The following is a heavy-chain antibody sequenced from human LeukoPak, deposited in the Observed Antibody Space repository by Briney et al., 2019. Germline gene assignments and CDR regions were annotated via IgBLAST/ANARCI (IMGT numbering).Heavy chain of an antibody. Sequence: PGGSLRLSCAASGFSFSSYSINWTRQTPGKGLEWVSSISSGSNYIYYADSVKGRFIISRDNAENSLHLQMNSLRAEDTAVYYCARDGWPGSSYYRPFDYWGQGTLVTVSS. CDR2: ISSGSNYI. J-gene: IGHJ4*02. V-gene: IGHV3-21*01. CDR3: ARDGWPGSSYYRPFDY. D-gene: IGHD3-10*01. CDR1: GFSFSSYS.